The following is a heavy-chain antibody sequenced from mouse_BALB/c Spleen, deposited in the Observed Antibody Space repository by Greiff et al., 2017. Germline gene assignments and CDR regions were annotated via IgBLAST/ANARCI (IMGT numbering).Heavy chain of an antibody. V-gene: IGHV1S29*02. CDR2: IYPYNGGT. CDR1: GYTFTDYN. J-gene: IGHJ1*01. D-gene: IGHD2-3*01. CDR3: ASHDGYWYFDV. Sequence: EVKLMESGPELVKPGASVKISCKASGYTFTDYNMHWVKQSHGKSLEWIGYIYPYNGGTGYNQKFKSKATLTVDNSSSTAYMELRSLTSEDSAVYYCASHDGYWYFDVWGAGTTVTVSS.